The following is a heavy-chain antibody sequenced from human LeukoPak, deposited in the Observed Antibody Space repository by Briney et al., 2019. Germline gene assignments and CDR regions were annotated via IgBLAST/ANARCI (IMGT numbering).Heavy chain of an antibody. J-gene: IGHJ4*02. Sequence: GGSLRLSCAASGFTVSSNYMSWVRQAPGKGLEWVSVIYSGGSRYYADSVKGRFTISRDNSKNTLYLQMNSLRAEDTAVYYCAKLPRGYSYGYYFDYWGQGTLVTVSS. V-gene: IGHV3-53*01. CDR3: AKLPRGYSYGYYFDY. D-gene: IGHD5-18*01. CDR1: GFTVSSNY. CDR2: IYSGGSR.